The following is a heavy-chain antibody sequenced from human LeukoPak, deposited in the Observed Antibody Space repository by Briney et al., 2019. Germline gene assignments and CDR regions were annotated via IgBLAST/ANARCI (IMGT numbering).Heavy chain of an antibody. CDR3: AREGGRYCSSTSCYLYY. V-gene: IGHV1-2*02. Sequence: ASVKVSCKPSGYTFTGYYMHWVRQAPGQGLEWMGWINPNSGGTNDAQKFQGRVTMTRDTSISTAYMELSRLRSDDTAVYYCAREGGRYCSSTSCYLYYWGQGTLVTVSS. CDR1: GYTFTGYY. CDR2: INPNSGGT. J-gene: IGHJ4*02. D-gene: IGHD2-2*01.